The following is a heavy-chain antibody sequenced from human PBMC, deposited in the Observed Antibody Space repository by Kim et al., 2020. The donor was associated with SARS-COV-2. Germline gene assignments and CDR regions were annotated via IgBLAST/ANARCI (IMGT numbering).Heavy chain of an antibody. Sequence: SETLSLTCTVSGGSISSTNYYWGWIRQPPGKGLEWIGTIYYSGITYYNPSLKSRVTISVDTSKNHFSLRLSSVTAADTAVYYCARQLGLAHFDYWGQGTLVTVSS. CDR3: ARQLGLAHFDY. J-gene: IGHJ4*02. D-gene: IGHD3-9*01. CDR2: IYYSGIT. V-gene: IGHV4-39*01. CDR1: GGSISSTNYY.